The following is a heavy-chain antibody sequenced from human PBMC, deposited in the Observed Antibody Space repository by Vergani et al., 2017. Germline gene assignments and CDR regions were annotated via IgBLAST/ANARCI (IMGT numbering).Heavy chain of an antibody. CDR2: IKQYGIEK. CDR1: GFDFSKYW. V-gene: IGHV3-7*01. J-gene: IGHJ4*02. CDR3: ARGPHYGDNTDYIED. D-gene: IGHD4-17*01. Sequence: EVQLVDSGGGLVQPGGSLRLSCAASGFDFSKYWMNWVRQAPGKGLEWVANIKQYGIEKNYVDSVKGRFTISRDDAKNSLGLQMNNLRAEDTAIYYCARGPHYGDNTDYIEDWGQEGLITVAS.